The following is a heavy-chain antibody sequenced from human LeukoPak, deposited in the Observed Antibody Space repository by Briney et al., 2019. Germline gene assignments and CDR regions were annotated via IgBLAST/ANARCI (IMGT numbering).Heavy chain of an antibody. CDR1: GGSISSSSYY. CDR3: ARRSYYYDSSGYSTFDY. V-gene: IGHV4-39*01. J-gene: IGHJ4*02. D-gene: IGHD3-22*01. Sequence: SETLSLTCTVSGGSISSSSYYWGWIRQPPGKGLEWIGSIYYRGSTYYNPSLKSRVTLSVDTSKNQFSLKLSSVTAAGTAVYYCARRSYYYDSSGYSTFDYWGQGTLVTVSS. CDR2: IYYRGST.